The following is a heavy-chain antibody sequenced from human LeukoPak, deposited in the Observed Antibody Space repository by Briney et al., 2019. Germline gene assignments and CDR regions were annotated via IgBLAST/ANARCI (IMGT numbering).Heavy chain of an antibody. CDR3: ARVSYDSSGYYLVDY. Sequence: ASVTVSCKASGYTFTGYYMHWVRQAPGQGLEGMGWINPNSGGTNYAQTFQGRVTITRDTSISTAYMELSRLRSDDTAVYYCARVSYDSSGYYLVDYWGQGTLVTVSS. V-gene: IGHV1-2*02. D-gene: IGHD3-22*01. CDR2: INPNSGGT. J-gene: IGHJ4*02. CDR1: GYTFTGYY.